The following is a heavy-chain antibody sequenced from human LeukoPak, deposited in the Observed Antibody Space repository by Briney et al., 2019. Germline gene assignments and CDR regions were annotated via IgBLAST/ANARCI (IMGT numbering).Heavy chain of an antibody. CDR2: ISYDGSNK. D-gene: IGHD3-22*01. CDR1: GFTFSSYG. Sequence: GGSLRLSCAASGFTFSSYGMHWVRQAPAKGLEWVAGISYDGSNKYYADSVKGRFTISRDNSKNTLYLQMNSLRAEDRAVYYWAKDVLKYYYDSRGYYSSGNAFDIWGQGTMVTVSS. V-gene: IGHV3-30*18. J-gene: IGHJ3*02. CDR3: AKDVLKYYYDSRGYYSSGNAFDI.